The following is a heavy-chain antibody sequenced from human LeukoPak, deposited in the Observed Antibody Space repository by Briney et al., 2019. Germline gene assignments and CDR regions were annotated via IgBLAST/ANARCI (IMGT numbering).Heavy chain of an antibody. CDR2: IYSSGST. CDR1: GFTVSSNY. Sequence: GGSLRLSCAASGFTVSSNYMSWVRQAPGKGLEWVSVIYSSGSTYYADSVKGRFTISRDNSKNTLYLQMNSLRAEDTAVYYCARDHWLPTRDEKYYYYYYGMDVWGQGTTVTVSS. V-gene: IGHV3-53*01. CDR3: ARDHWLPTRDEKYYYYYYGMDV. J-gene: IGHJ6*02. D-gene: IGHD5-24*01.